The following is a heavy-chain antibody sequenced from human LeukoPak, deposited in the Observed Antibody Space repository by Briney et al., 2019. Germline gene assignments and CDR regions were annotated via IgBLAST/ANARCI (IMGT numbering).Heavy chain of an antibody. J-gene: IGHJ4*02. CDR1: GFTFSSYS. CDR2: ISGSGGST. CDR3: AREPGYSSGWPRGGFDY. D-gene: IGHD6-19*01. Sequence: GGSLRLSCAASGFTFSSYSMNWVRQAPGKGLEWVSAISGSGGSTYYADSVKGRFTISRDNAKNSLYLQMNSLRAEDTAVYYCAREPGYSSGWPRGGFDYWGQGTLVTVSS. V-gene: IGHV3-21*01.